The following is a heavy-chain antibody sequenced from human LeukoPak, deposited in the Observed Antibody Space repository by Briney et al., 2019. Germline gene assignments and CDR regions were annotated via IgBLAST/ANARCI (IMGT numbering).Heavy chain of an antibody. CDR2: IYSGGRT. CDR1: GFTVSSNS. Sequence: GGSLRLSCAASGFTVSSNSMSWVRQAPGKGLEWVSVIYSGGRTYYADSVKGRFTISKDNSKNTLYLQMNSLRAEDTAVYYCARDLYVDIVAPSGMDVWGQGTTVTVSS. CDR3: ARDLYVDIVAPSGMDV. J-gene: IGHJ6*02. D-gene: IGHD5-12*01. V-gene: IGHV3-66*01.